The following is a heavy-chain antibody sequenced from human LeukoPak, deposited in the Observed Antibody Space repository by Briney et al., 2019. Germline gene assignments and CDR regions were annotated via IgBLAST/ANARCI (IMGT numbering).Heavy chain of an antibody. CDR1: GFTFGSYA. CDR3: ATDRPHGSFDM. D-gene: IGHD2-15*01. J-gene: IGHJ3*02. CDR2: ISGSGGST. Sequence: PGGSLRLSCAASGFTFGSYAMSWVRQAPGKGREWISAISGSGGSTYYADSVKGRFTISRDNSTNTLYLQMNSMRAEDTAVYYCATDRPHGSFDMWGQATMLTVSS. V-gene: IGHV3-23*01.